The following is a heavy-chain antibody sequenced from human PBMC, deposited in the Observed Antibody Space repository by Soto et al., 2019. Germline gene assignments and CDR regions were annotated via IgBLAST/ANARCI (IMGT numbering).Heavy chain of an antibody. J-gene: IGHJ6*02. D-gene: IGHD6-19*01. V-gene: IGHV3-30*04. CDR1: GFTFSAYA. Sequence: GGSLRLSCAASGFTFSAYAMHWVRRTPGKGLEWVALISYDGRSKYYADSVKGRFTIFRDKSKNTLYLQMNSLRAEDTAQYYCARDPEVVAVTGSRGSYYGMDVWGQGTTVTVSS. CDR3: ARDPEVVAVTGSRGSYYGMDV. CDR2: ISYDGRSK.